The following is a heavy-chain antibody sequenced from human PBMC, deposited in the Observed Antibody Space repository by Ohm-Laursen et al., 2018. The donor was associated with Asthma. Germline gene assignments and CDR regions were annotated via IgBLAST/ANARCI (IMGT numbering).Heavy chain of an antibody. CDR3: ARDGALLGLGLRGMDV. Sequence: SLRLSCAASGFTFSSYGMHWVSQAPGKGLEWVAVIWYDGSNEYYADSVKGRFTISRDNSKNTLYLQMNSLRAEDTAVYYCARDGALLGLGLRGMDVWGQGTTVTVSS. V-gene: IGHV3-33*01. CDR2: IWYDGSNE. D-gene: IGHD2-15*01. J-gene: IGHJ6*02. CDR1: GFTFSSYG.